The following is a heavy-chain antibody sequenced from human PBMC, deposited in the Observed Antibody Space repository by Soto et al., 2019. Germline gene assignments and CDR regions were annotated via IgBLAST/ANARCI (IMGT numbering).Heavy chain of an antibody. CDR3: ARGGVTVRTFDY. D-gene: IGHD3-3*01. J-gene: IGHJ4*02. Sequence: GESLKISCNGSGYTFTNYWIGWVRQMPGKGLELMGIIYLGDSDTRYSPSFQGQATISADKSISTAYLQWSSLQASDTAMYYCARGGVTVRTFDYWGQGTLVTVSS. CDR1: GYTFTNYW. V-gene: IGHV5-51*01. CDR2: IYLGDSDT.